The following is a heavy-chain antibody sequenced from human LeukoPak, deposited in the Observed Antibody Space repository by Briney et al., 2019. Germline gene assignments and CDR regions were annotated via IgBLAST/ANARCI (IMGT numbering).Heavy chain of an antibody. Sequence: ASVKVSCKASGGTFSSYAISWVRQATGQGLEWMGWMNPNSGNTGYAQKFQGRVTITRNTSISTAYMELSSLRSDDTAVYYCARHMREFWSRRQPGDAFDIWGQGTMVTVSS. J-gene: IGHJ3*02. CDR1: GGTFSSYA. CDR3: ARHMREFWSRRQPGDAFDI. D-gene: IGHD3-3*01. V-gene: IGHV1-8*03. CDR2: MNPNSGNT.